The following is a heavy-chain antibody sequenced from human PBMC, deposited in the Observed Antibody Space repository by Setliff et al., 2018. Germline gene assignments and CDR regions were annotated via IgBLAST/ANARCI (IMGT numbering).Heavy chain of an antibody. CDR2: FYNSGSS. Sequence: SETLSLTCTVSGGSISSFYWGWVRQPPGKGLEWIGHFYNSGSSKYNPSLKSRVTISVDTSHNNLSLKLSSVTAADTAVYYCVRSNYYGSVNFWAYYMDVWGKGTTVTVSS. CDR3: VRSNYYGSVNFWAYYMDV. J-gene: IGHJ6*03. CDR1: GGSISSFY. D-gene: IGHD3-10*01. V-gene: IGHV4-4*08.